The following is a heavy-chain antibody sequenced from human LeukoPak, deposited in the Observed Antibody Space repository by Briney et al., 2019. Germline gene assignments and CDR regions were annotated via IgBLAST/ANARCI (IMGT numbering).Heavy chain of an antibody. V-gene: IGHV3-30-3*01. CDR1: GFTFSSYA. J-gene: IGHJ6*02. CDR2: ISYDGSNK. CDR3: ARDAMVRGAHRYGMDV. Sequence: TGGFLRLSCAASGFTFSSYAMHWVRQAPGKGLEWVAVISYDGSNKYYADSVKGRFTISRDNSKNTLYLQMNSLRAEDTAVYYCARDAMVRGAHRYGMDVWGQGTTVTVSS. D-gene: IGHD3-10*01.